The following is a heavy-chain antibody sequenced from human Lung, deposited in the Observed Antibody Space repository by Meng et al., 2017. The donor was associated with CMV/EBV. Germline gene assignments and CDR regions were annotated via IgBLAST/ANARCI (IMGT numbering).Heavy chain of an antibody. J-gene: IGHJ4*02. V-gene: IGHV3-7*01. CDR3: ARAGLGYCSVTSCYNDY. Sequence: GESLKISCAASGFTFSTSWMTWVRQAPGKGLEWVANIREDGSSKYYADPVKGRFTISRDNAKNSLFLQMSSLRAEDTAMYYCARAGLGYCSVTSCYNDYWGQGTLVTVPS. D-gene: IGHD2-2*02. CDR2: IREDGSSK. CDR1: GFTFSTSW.